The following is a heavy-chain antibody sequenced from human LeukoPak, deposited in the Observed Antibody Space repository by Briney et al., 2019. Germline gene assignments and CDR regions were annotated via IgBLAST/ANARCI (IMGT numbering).Heavy chain of an antibody. J-gene: IGHJ4*02. CDR2: IYSGGST. Sequence: GGSLRLSCVVSGFTVSTNYMSWVRQAPGKGLEWVSLIYSGGSTYYADSVKGRFTISRDNSKNTLYLQMNSLRAEDTAVYYCARDVGDYWGQGTLVTVSS. V-gene: IGHV3-53*01. CDR1: GFTVSTNY. D-gene: IGHD1-26*01. CDR3: ARDVGDY.